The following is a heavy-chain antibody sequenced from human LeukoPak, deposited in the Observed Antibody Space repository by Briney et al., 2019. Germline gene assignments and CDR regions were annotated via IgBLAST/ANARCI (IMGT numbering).Heavy chain of an antibody. CDR3: ARDSDWASDY. D-gene: IGHD3-9*01. CDR2: INHNSRNI. CDR1: GFTFSIHG. J-gene: IGHJ4*02. V-gene: IGHV3-48*02. Sequence: PGGSLGLSCAASGFTFSIHGINWVRQAPGKGLEWISHINHNSRNILYADSVKGRFTISRDNGDNSLHLQMNSLRDEDTAVYCCARDSDWASDYWGQGTLVTVSS.